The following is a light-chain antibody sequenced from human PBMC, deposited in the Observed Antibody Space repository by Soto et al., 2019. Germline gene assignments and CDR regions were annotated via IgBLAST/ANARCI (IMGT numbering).Light chain of an antibody. Sequence: EIVLTQSPGTLSLSPGERATLSCRASQSVSSSYLGWYQQKPGQAPRLLIYGASNRATGIPDRFSGSGSGTESTLTISRLEPEDFAVYYCQQYGSSPPLTFGGGTKV. V-gene: IGKV3-20*01. CDR2: GAS. CDR3: QQYGSSPPLT. J-gene: IGKJ4*01. CDR1: QSVSSSY.